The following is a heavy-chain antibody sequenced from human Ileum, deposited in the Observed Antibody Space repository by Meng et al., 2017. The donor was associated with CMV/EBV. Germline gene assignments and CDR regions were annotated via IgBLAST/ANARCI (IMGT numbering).Heavy chain of an antibody. V-gene: IGHV3-7*01. CDR3: ARDPCEY. Sequence: GESLKISCAASEFTFSAYWVSWVRQAAVRRLEWVATIKEDGVEKFYVDSVKGRFTMSRDNAKNSLSQQMNSLRDEDTAVYYCARDPCEYWGQGTLVTVSS. CDR2: IKEDGVEK. CDR1: EFTFSAYW. J-gene: IGHJ4*01.